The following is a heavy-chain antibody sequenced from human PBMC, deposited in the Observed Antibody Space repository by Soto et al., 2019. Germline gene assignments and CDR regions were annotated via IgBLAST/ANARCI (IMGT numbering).Heavy chain of an antibody. CDR2: INPNSGGT. D-gene: IGHD1-26*01. V-gene: IGHV1-2*04. CDR1: GYTFTGYY. J-gene: IGHJ4*02. CDR3: ARGHEWELQRWFDY. Sequence: QVQLVQSGAEVKKPGASVKVSCKASGYTFTGYYMHWVRQAPGQGLEWIGWINPNSGGTNYAQKFQGWVTMTRDTSISTAYMELSSLTSDDTAVYYCARGHEWELQRWFDYWGQGTLVTVSS.